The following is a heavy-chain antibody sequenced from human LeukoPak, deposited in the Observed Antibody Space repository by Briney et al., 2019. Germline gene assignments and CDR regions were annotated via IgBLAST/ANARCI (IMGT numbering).Heavy chain of an antibody. J-gene: IGHJ4*02. Sequence: GGSLRLSCAASGFTFSSYGVHWVRQAPGKGLEWVAVIWYDGSNKYYADSVKGRFTISRDNSKNTLYLQMNSLRAEDTAVYYCARDEQWLVHGYLDYWGQGTLVTVSS. V-gene: IGHV3-33*01. CDR2: IWYDGSNK. D-gene: IGHD6-19*01. CDR1: GFTFSSYG. CDR3: ARDEQWLVHGYLDY.